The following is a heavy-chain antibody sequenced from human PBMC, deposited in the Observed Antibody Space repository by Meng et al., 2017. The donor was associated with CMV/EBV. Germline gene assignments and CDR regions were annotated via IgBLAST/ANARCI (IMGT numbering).Heavy chain of an antibody. CDR1: GGSVSSGSYY. D-gene: IGHD2-21*02. CDR2: IYYSGST. V-gene: IGHV4-61*01. Sequence: GSLRLSCTASGGSVSSGSYYWSWIRQPPGKGLEWIGYIYYSGSTNYNPSLKSRVTISVDTSKNQFSLKLSSVTAADTAVYYCARDRRLSRYYYGMDVWGQGTTVTVSS. J-gene: IGHJ6*02. CDR3: ARDRRLSRYYYGMDV.